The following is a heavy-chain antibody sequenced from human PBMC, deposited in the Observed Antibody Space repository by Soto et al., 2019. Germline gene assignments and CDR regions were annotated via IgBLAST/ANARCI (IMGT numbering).Heavy chain of an antibody. J-gene: IGHJ6*02. CDR1: GFTFNSHT. D-gene: IGHD3-3*01. V-gene: IGHV3-30-3*01. Sequence: PGGSMRLSCTASGFTFNSHTMHWVRQAPGEGLEWVAVISYDGSYKFYADSVKGRFTISRGNSKSTLYPQMNRLTAADTAIYYCARDGLTAFGMIPPSDVDVWGQGTTVTVSS. CDR2: ISYDGSYK. CDR3: ARDGLTAFGMIPPSDVDV.